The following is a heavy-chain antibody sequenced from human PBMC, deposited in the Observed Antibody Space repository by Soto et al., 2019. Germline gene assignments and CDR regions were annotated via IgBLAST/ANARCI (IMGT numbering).Heavy chain of an antibody. V-gene: IGHV3-13*04. Sequence: EVQLVESGGGLVQPGGSLRLSCAASGFTFSSHDMHWVRQGTGKGLEWVSGVDTAGGTYYPVSVKGRFTISRDNAKNSMYLQMNSLGATDTAVYYCARAIPSPGNWYFDLWGRGTLVTVSS. D-gene: IGHD2-2*01. CDR1: GFTFSSHD. J-gene: IGHJ2*01. CDR3: ARAIPSPGNWYFDL. CDR2: VDTAGGT.